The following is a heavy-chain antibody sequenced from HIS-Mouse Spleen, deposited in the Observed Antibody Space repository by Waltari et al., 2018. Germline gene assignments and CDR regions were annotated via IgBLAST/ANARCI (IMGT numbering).Heavy chain of an antibody. CDR2: FYYSGST. D-gene: IGHD6-13*01. J-gene: IGHJ2*01. V-gene: IGHV4-39*07. CDR3: AREIPYSSSWYDWYFDL. CDR1: GGSISSSRYY. Sequence: QLQLQESGPGLVKPSETLSLTCPVSGGSISSSRYYWGWIRQPPGKGREWIGVFYYSGSTYYNPSLKSRVTISVDTSKNQFSLKLSSVTAADTAVYYCAREIPYSSSWYDWYFDLWGRGTLVTVSS.